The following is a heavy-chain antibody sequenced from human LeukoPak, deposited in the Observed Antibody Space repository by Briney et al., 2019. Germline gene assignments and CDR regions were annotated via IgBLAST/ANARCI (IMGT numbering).Heavy chain of an antibody. CDR1: GFTFSSYS. D-gene: IGHD2/OR15-2a*01. CDR3: SRDQGVIEAPDHFDI. J-gene: IGHJ3*02. V-gene: IGHV3-48*02. Sequence: QPGGSLRLSCAAFGFTFSSYSMNWVRQAPGKGPEWVSYISGSGSTIYYAESVKGRFTISRDNVDKSLYLRMNGLTDEDTAVYYYSRDQGVIEAPDHFDIWGQGTMVTVSS. CDR2: ISGSGSTI.